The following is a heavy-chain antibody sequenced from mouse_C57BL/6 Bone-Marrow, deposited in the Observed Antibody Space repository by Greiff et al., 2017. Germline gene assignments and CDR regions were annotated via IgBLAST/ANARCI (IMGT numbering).Heavy chain of an antibody. CDR2: IRNKANNHAT. Sequence: EVQLVESGGGLVQPGGSMKLSCAASGFTFSDAWMDWVRQSPEKGLEWVAEIRNKANNHATYYAESVKGRFTISRDESNSSVYLQMSSLRAEDTGIYYCTRGGYENYFDYWGQGTTLTVSS. V-gene: IGHV6-6*01. D-gene: IGHD2-10*02. CDR1: GFTFSDAW. CDR3: TRGGYENYFDY. J-gene: IGHJ2*01.